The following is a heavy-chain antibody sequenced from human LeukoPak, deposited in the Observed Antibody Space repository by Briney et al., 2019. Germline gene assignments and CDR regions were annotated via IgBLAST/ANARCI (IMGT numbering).Heavy chain of an antibody. CDR3: ARGASHLGATRIMCY. Sequence: SETLSLTCIVSGGSISSYYWSWIRQPPGKGLEWIGYIYYSGSTSYNPSLKSRVTISVDTSKNQFSLKLSSVTAADTAVYYCARGASHLGATRIMCYWGQGTLVTVSS. J-gene: IGHJ4*02. CDR2: IYYSGST. D-gene: IGHD1-26*01. V-gene: IGHV4-59*12. CDR1: GGSISSYY.